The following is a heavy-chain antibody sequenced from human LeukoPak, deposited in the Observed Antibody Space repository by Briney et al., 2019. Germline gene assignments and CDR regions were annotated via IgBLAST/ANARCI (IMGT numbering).Heavy chain of an antibody. CDR2: INPNSGGT. CDR1: GYTFTGYY. Sequence: ASVKVSCKASGYTFTGYYMHWVRQAPGQGLEWMGRINPNSGGTNYAQKFQGRVTMTRETSISTAYMELSRLRSDDTAVYYCARDSSGWYTVDYWGQGTLVTASS. J-gene: IGHJ4*02. CDR3: ARDSSGWYTVDY. V-gene: IGHV1-2*06. D-gene: IGHD6-19*01.